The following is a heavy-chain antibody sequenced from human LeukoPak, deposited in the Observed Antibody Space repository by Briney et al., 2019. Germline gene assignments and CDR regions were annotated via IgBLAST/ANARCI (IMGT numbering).Heavy chain of an antibody. D-gene: IGHD1-1*01. V-gene: IGHV3-23*05. J-gene: IGHJ4*02. Sequence: GGSLRLSCAASGSTFSNYWMSWVRQAPGKGLEWVSSVSGRGTSTFYADSVKGRFTISRDNSKNTVYLQLSNLRVADTAVYYCAKLEDWGQGTLVAVSS. CDR3: AKLED. CDR1: GSTFSNYW. CDR2: VSGRGTST.